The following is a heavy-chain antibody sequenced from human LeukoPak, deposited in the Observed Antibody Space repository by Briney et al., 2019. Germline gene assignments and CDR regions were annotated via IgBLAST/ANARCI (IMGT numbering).Heavy chain of an antibody. CDR1: GFTFSSYA. Sequence: GGSLRLSCAASGFTFSSYAMHWVRQAPGKGLEWVAVISYDGSNKYYADSVKGRFTISRDNSKNTLYLQMNSLRAEDTAVYYCARGSNARYGLNYYYYGMDVWGQGTTVTVSS. J-gene: IGHJ6*02. D-gene: IGHD3/OR15-3a*01. V-gene: IGHV3-30-3*01. CDR3: ARGSNARYGLNYYYYGMDV. CDR2: ISYDGSNK.